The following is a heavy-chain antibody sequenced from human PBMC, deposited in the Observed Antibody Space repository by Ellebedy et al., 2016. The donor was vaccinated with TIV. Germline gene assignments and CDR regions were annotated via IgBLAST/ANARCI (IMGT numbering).Heavy chain of an antibody. V-gene: IGHV3-7*03. CDR1: GFTFSSFW. CDR3: ARDDGSEGALGY. D-gene: IGHD3-10*01. Sequence: PGGSLRLSCAASGFTFSSFWMTWARQAPGKGLEWVANMDQDGSKTNYVGSVKGRFSISRDNAQNSLYLQMNSLRAEDTAMYYCARDDGSEGALGYWGRGTLVTVSS. CDR2: MDQDGSKT. J-gene: IGHJ4*02.